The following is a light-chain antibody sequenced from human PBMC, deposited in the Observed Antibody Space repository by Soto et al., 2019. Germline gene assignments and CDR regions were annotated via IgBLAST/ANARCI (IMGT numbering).Light chain of an antibody. Sequence: QSVLTQPASVSGSRGQSITISCTGTSSDVGGYKYVSWYQQHPGKAPKLMIYDVSNRPSAVSNRFSGSKSGNTASLTISGLQAEDEADYYCSSYTTSNTLVFGGGTQLTVL. CDR1: SSDVGGYKY. CDR3: SSYTTSNTLV. J-gene: IGLJ3*02. CDR2: DVS. V-gene: IGLV2-14*01.